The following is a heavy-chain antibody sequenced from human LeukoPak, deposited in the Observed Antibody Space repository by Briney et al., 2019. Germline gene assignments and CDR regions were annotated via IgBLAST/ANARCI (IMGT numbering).Heavy chain of an antibody. V-gene: IGHV3-21*01. D-gene: IGHD3-22*01. CDR2: ISSSSTYI. CDR3: ARVLYDYYDSSGYHLPDY. CDR1: GFTFNTYS. J-gene: IGHJ4*02. Sequence: GGSLRLSCVASGFTFNTYSMNWVRQAPGKGLEWVSSISSSSTYIYYADPVQGRFTISRDNAKNSLYLQMNSLRAEDTAVYYCARVLYDYYDSSGYHLPDYWGQGTLVTVSS.